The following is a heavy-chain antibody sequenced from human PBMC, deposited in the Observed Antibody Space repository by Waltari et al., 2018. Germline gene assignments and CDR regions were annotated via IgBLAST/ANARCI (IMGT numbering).Heavy chain of an antibody. D-gene: IGHD1-26*01. V-gene: IGHV4-39*07. CDR1: GGSISSSSYY. J-gene: IGHJ4*02. CDR2: IYYSGST. CDR3: ARVGWELPYYFDY. Sequence: QLQLQESGPGLVKPSETLSLTCTVSGGSISSSSYYWGWIRQPPGKGLEWIGSIYYSGSTYYTPSLKSRFIISVDTSKNQFSLKLSSVTAADTAVYYCARVGWELPYYFDYWGQGTLVTVSS.